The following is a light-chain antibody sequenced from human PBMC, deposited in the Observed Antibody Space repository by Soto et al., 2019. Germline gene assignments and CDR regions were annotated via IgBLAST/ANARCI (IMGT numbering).Light chain of an antibody. Sequence: QSVLTQPPSASGSPGQSVTISCTGTSSDVGACNYVSWFQQHPGKAPKLMIYEVSKRPSGVPDRFSASKSGSTASLTVSGLQAEDEADYYCSSCAGRNNLVFGGGTKLTVL. CDR1: SSDVGACNY. CDR3: SSCAGRNNLV. CDR2: EVS. V-gene: IGLV2-8*01. J-gene: IGLJ2*01.